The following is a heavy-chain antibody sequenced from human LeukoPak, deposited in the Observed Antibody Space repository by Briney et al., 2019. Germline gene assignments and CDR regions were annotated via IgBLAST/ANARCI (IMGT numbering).Heavy chain of an antibody. CDR1: GGSISSYY. CDR2: IYTSGST. V-gene: IGHV4-4*07. Sequence: SGTLSLTCTVSGGSISSYYWSWIRQPAGKGLEWIGRIYTSGSTNYNPSLKSRVTMSVDTSKNQFSLKLSSVTAADTAVYYCARESDYVWGSYRFNWFDPWGRGTLVTVSS. CDR3: ARESDYVWGSYRFNWFDP. D-gene: IGHD3-16*02. J-gene: IGHJ5*02.